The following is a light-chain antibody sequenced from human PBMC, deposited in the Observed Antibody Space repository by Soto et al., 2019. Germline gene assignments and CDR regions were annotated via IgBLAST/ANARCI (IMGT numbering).Light chain of an antibody. CDR3: QQYHIWPSWT. V-gene: IGKV3-15*01. CDR2: GAS. Sequence: EIVLTQSPATLSVSLGHSATLSCRASQSVSLSLAWYQMRPGQPPRLLIYGASTRATDIPARFSGSGSGTAFTLTISSLQSEDFAVYFCQQYHIWPSWTFGQGTKVELK. CDR1: QSVSLS. J-gene: IGKJ1*01.